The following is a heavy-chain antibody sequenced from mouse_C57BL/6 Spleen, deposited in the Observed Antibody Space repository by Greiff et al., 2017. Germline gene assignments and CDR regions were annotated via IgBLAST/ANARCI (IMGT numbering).Heavy chain of an antibody. CDR2: IYPSDSET. V-gene: IGHV1-61*01. CDR3: AREDYGSY. J-gene: IGHJ2*01. CDR1: GYTFTSYW. D-gene: IGHD1-1*01. Sequence: QVQLQQPGAELVRPGSSVKLSCKASGYTFTSYWMDWVKQRPGQGLEWIGNIYPSDSETHYNQKFKDKATLTVDKSSSTAYMQLSSLTSEDSAVYYCAREDYGSYGGQGTTLTVSS.